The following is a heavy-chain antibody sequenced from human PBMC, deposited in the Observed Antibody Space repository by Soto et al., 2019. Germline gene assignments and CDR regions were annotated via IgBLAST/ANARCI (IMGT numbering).Heavy chain of an antibody. V-gene: IGHV2-5*02. CDR3: AHRVNYDYVWGREYYFDY. CDR2: IYWDDDK. CDR1: GFSLSTSGVG. Sequence: QITLKESGPTLVKPTQTLTLTCTFSGFSLSTSGVGVGWIRQPPGKALEWLALIYWDDDKRYSPSLKSRLTTTKDTSKNQVVLTMTNMDPVDTATYYCAHRVNYDYVWGREYYFDYWGQGTLVTVSS. D-gene: IGHD3-16*01. J-gene: IGHJ4*02.